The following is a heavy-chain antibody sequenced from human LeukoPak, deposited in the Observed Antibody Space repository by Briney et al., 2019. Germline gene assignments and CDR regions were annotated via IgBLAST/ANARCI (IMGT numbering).Heavy chain of an antibody. J-gene: IGHJ2*01. CDR3: AKEYTSRWSYWHFDL. CDR2: ISYNEDAK. Sequence: GGSLRLSCAASGFTFNRYWMSWVRQTPGEGLEWVAVISYNEDAKIYADSVKGRFTISRDNSKNTPYLQMDSLRAEDTALYYCAKEYTSRWSYWHFDLWGRGTLVTVSS. D-gene: IGHD6-13*01. CDR1: GFTFNRYW. V-gene: IGHV3-30*18.